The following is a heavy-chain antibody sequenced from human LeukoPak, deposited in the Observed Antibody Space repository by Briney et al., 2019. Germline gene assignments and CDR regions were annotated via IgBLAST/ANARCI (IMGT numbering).Heavy chain of an antibody. D-gene: IGHD1-20*01. J-gene: IGHJ4*02. V-gene: IGHV3-21*01. CDR1: GFTFSSYS. CDR2: ISSSSSYI. CDR3: ARLLVYNSGGEAFDH. Sequence: GGSLRLSCAASGFTFSSYSMNWVRQAPGKGLAWVSSISSSSSYIYYADTVKGRLIISRHNAKNSLYLQTNTQTAEATAVYYCARLLVYNSGGEAFDHWGQGTLVTVSS.